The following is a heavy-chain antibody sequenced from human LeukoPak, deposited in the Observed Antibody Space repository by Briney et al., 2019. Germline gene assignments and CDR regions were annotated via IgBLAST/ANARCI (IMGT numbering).Heavy chain of an antibody. CDR2: ITSSGNTI. CDR3: ARSLPFYDYIWGNFGFDY. D-gene: IGHD3-16*01. V-gene: IGHV3-11*04. J-gene: IGHJ4*02. CDR1: GFTFSDYY. Sequence: PGGSLRLSCAASGFTFSDYYMSWIRQAPGKGLEWVSYITSSGNTIYYADSVKGRFTISRDNAKNSLYLQMNSLRADDTAVYYCARSLPFYDYIWGNFGFDYWGQGALVTVSS.